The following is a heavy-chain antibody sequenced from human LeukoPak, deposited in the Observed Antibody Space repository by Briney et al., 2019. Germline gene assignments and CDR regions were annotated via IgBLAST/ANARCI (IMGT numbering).Heavy chain of an antibody. CDR3: ARGGWGYYYDSSGYYC. CDR2: IKQDGSEK. V-gene: IGHV3-7*01. D-gene: IGHD3-22*01. J-gene: IGHJ4*02. Sequence: GGSLRLSCAASGFTFRSYAMSWVRQGPGKGLEWVANIKQDGSEKYYVDSVKGRFTISRDNAKNSLYLQMNSLRAEDTAEYYCARGGWGYYYDSSGYYCWGQGTLVTVSS. CDR1: GFTFRSYA.